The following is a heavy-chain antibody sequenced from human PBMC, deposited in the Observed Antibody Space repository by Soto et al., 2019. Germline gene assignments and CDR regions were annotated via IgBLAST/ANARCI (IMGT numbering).Heavy chain of an antibody. J-gene: IGHJ4*02. CDR3: AKGYCSGGSCYSGLFDY. V-gene: IGHV3-23*01. Sequence: GGSLRLSCAASGFIFCNYAISWVRPAPGKGLEWVSVISDSGGDTYYADSVKGRFTISRDNSKNTLYLQMNSLRAEDTAVYFCAKGYCSGGSCYSGLFDYWGQGTLVTVSS. CDR1: GFIFCNYA. CDR2: ISDSGGDT. D-gene: IGHD2-15*01.